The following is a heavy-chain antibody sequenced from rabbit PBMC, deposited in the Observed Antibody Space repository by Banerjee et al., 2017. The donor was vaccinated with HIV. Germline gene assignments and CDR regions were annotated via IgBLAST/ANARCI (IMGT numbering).Heavy chain of an antibody. CDR2: IYSSNGDK. J-gene: IGHJ3*01. CDR3: ARDRHGSSSGYGARLDL. Sequence: QEQLVESGGGLVQPEGSLTLTCKASGSDISSNAMCWVRQAPGKGLELIACIYSSNGDKWYASWVNGRFTISRSTSLNTVDLKMTSLTVADTATYFCARDRHGSSSGYGARLDLWGPGTLVTVS. D-gene: IGHD1-1*01. CDR1: GSDISSNA. V-gene: IGHV1S47*01.